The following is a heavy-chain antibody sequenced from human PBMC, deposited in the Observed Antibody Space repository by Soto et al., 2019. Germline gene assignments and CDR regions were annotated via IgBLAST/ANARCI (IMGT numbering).Heavy chain of an antibody. CDR3: ARGGDQITYYDFWSGYYTGAPLIFDY. Sequence: QVQLVQSGAEVKKPGASVKVSCKASGYTLTSYAMHWVRQAPGQRLEWMGWINAGNGNTKYSQKFQGRVTITRDTSASTAYMELSSLRSEDTAVYYCARGGDQITYYDFWSGYYTGAPLIFDYWGQGTLVTVSS. D-gene: IGHD3-3*01. CDR1: GYTLTSYA. V-gene: IGHV1-3*01. J-gene: IGHJ4*02. CDR2: INAGNGNT.